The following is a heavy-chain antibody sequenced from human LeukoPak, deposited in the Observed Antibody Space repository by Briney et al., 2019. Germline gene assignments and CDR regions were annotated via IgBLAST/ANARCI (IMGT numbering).Heavy chain of an antibody. J-gene: IGHJ5*02. D-gene: IGHD6-6*01. Sequence: PGGSLRLSCAASGCTFNSYSMNWVRQAPGKGLEWVSSISSSSGDIYYADSVKGRFTISRNNAKNSLYLQMNSLRAEDTAVYYCARDRIAARPGWFDPWGQGTLVTVSS. CDR2: ISSSSGDI. V-gene: IGHV3-21*01. CDR1: GCTFNSYS. CDR3: ARDRIAARPGWFDP.